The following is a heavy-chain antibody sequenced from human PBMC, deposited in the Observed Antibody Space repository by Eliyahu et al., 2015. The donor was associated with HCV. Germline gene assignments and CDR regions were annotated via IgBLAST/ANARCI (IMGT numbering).Heavy chain of an antibody. V-gene: IGHV3-74*01. CDR2: INSDGSST. J-gene: IGHJ6*02. CDR1: GFTFSSYX. CDR3: ARDDYSNSYGMDV. D-gene: IGHD4-11*01. Sequence: EVQLVESGGGLVQPGXSLRLSXXASGFTFSSYXMXWVRQAPGKGLVWVSRINSDGSSTSYADSVKGRFTISRDNAKNTLYLQMNSLRAEDTAVYYCARDDYSNSYGMDVWGQGTTVTVSS.